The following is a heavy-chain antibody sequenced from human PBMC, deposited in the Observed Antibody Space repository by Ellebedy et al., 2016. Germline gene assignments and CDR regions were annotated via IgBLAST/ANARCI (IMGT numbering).Heavy chain of an antibody. Sequence: ASVKVSCKASGYTFTSYGISWVRQAPGQGLEWMGWISAYNGNTNYAQKFQGRVTMTTDTSTSTAYMELRSLRSDDTAVYYCARRYCSSTSCYIDYWGQGTLVTVSS. V-gene: IGHV1-18*01. CDR1: GYTFTSYG. CDR2: ISAYNGNT. CDR3: ARRYCSSTSCYIDY. D-gene: IGHD2-2*02. J-gene: IGHJ4*02.